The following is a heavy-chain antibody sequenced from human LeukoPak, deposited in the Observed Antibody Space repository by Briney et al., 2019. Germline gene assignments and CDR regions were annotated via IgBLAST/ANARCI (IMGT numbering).Heavy chain of an antibody. V-gene: IGHV4-39*01. D-gene: IGHD3-10*01. J-gene: IGHJ5*02. CDR1: GGSISSSSYY. Sequence: SETLSLTCTVSGGSISSSSYYWGWIRQPPGEGLEWIGSIYYSGSTYYNPSLKSRVTISVDTSKNQFSLKLRSVTAADTAVYYCARGSGSYYKGNWFDPWGQGTLVTVSS. CDR3: ARGSGSYYKGNWFDP. CDR2: IYYSGST.